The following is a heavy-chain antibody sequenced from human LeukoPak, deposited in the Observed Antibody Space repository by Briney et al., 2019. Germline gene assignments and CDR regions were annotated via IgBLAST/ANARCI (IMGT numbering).Heavy chain of an antibody. J-gene: IGHJ4*02. CDR1: GFTFDDYA. V-gene: IGHV3-9*01. CDR2: ISWNSGSI. D-gene: IGHD3-22*01. Sequence: PGRSLRLSCAASGFTFDDYAMHWVRQAPGKGLEWVSGISWNSGSIGYADSVKGRFTISRGNAKNSLYLQMNSLRAEDTALYYCAKSVYYDSSGYVDYWGQGTLVTVSS. CDR3: AKSVYYDSSGYVDY.